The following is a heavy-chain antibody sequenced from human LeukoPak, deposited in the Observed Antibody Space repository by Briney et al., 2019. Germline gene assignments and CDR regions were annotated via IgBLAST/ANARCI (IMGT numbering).Heavy chain of an antibody. V-gene: IGHV3-30*02. D-gene: IGHD3-22*01. CDR2: IQDDGAKT. CDR3: ATQTITLVVVISPFDY. Sequence: GGSLRLSCAASGFTFNTYPMHWFRQAPGKGLEGVALIQDDGAKTNYADSVRGRFTISRDNSRSTVYLQMNSLKPDDTAVYYCATQTITLVVVISPFDYWGQGALVTVSS. CDR1: GFTFNTYP. J-gene: IGHJ4*02.